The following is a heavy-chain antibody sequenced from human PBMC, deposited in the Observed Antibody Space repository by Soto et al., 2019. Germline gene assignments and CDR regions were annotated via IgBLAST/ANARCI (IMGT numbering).Heavy chain of an antibody. CDR1: GLTFSNAL. V-gene: IGHV3-15*01. CDR3: TTNVGQSSVWFTS. Sequence: PGGSLRLSCAASGLTFSNALMSWVRQAPGKGLEWVGRIKSKTDSETTNYAAPVKGRFTISRDDSENTLYLQMNSLKTEDTAVYYCTTNVGQSSVWFTSWGQGTLVTVSS. J-gene: IGHJ5*02. D-gene: IGHD3-22*01. CDR2: IKSKTDSETT.